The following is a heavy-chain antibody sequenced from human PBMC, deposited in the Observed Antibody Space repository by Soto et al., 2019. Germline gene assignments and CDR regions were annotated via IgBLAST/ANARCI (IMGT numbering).Heavy chain of an antibody. CDR1: GGTFNSYA. V-gene: IGHV1-69*05. CDR2: INPINGTT. Sequence: SVKVSCKDSGGTFNSYAIRWVRQEHKQRLEWMGWINPINGTTNYSQKFQGRVTITSDTSASTAYMEVSSLRSEDTAVYYCARVGLVGADEVGYLDYWGQGTLVTVSS. CDR3: ARVGLVGADEVGYLDY. J-gene: IGHJ4*02. D-gene: IGHD2-15*01.